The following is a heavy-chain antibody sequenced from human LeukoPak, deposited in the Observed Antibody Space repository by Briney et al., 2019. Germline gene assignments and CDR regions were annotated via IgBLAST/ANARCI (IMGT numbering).Heavy chain of an antibody. CDR2: ISSSSSYI. Sequence: GGSLRLSCAASGFTFSSYSMNWVRQAPGKGLEWVSSISSSSSYIYYADSVKGRFTISRDNAKNSLYLQMNSLRAEDTAVYYCAKEPYGSGSYYYMDVWGKGTTVTISS. D-gene: IGHD3-10*01. CDR3: AKEPYGSGSYYYMDV. CDR1: GFTFSSYS. J-gene: IGHJ6*03. V-gene: IGHV3-21*04.